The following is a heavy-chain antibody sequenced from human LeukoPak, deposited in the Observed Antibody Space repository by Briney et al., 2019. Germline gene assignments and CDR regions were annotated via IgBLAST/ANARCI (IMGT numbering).Heavy chain of an antibody. Sequence: GGSLGLSCAASGFTFSTYSMNWVRQAPGKGLEWVSYISSSRSTIYYADSVKGRFTITRDDAKNSLYLQMNSLRAEDTAVYYCVRDNGMDAWGQGITVTVSS. J-gene: IGHJ6*02. CDR1: GFTFSTYS. CDR3: VRDNGMDA. CDR2: ISSSRSTI. V-gene: IGHV3-48*01.